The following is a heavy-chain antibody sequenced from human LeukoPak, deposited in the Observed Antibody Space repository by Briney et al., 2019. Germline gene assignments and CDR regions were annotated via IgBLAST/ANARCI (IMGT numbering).Heavy chain of an antibody. V-gene: IGHV4-59*01. CDR1: GGSISSYY. D-gene: IGHD2-8*02. Sequence: SETLSLTCTVSGGSISSYYWSWLRQPPGKGLEWIGFIYYSGSTNYNPSLKSRVTISLDTSKKQFSLKLRSVTAADTAVYYCARRLLFMDVWGKGTTVTVSS. CDR2: IYYSGST. J-gene: IGHJ6*03. CDR3: ARRLLFMDV.